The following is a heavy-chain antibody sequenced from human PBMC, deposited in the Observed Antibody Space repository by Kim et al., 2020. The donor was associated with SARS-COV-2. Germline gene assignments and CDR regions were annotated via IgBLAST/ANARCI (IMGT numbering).Heavy chain of an antibody. V-gene: IGHV4-59*01. CDR3: AREKNDAFDI. CDR2: IYYSGST. CDR1: GGSISSYY. J-gene: IGHJ3*02. Sequence: SETLSLTCTVSGGSISSYYWSWIRQPPGKGLEWIGYIYYSGSTNYNPSLKSRVTISVATSKNQFSLKLSSVTAADTAVYYCAREKNDAFDIWGQGTMFTVSS.